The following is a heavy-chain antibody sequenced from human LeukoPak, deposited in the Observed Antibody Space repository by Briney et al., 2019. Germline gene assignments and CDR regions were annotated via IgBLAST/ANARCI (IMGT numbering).Heavy chain of an antibody. CDR2: ISYDGSNK. J-gene: IGHJ4*02. Sequence: GGSLRLSCAASGFTFSGYWMSWVRQVPGKGLEWVAVISYDGSNKYYADSVKGRFTISRDNSKNTLYLQMNSLRAEDTAVYYCARDLREQWLVGPLDYWGQGTLVTVSS. CDR1: GFTFSGYW. CDR3: ARDLREQWLVGPLDY. D-gene: IGHD6-19*01. V-gene: IGHV3-30*03.